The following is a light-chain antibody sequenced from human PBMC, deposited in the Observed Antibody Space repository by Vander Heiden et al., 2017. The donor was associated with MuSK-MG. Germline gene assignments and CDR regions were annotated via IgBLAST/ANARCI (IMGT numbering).Light chain of an antibody. CDR3: QQYRRYSSFT. CDR2: KAS. J-gene: IGKJ3*01. Sequence: DIQMTQSPSTLSASIGDRVIITCRTSQTISGWLAWYQQKPGKGPKLLIYKASILASGVPSRFSGDGYGTEYTLTISTLQPDDFATYYCQQYRRYSSFTFGHRTTVDIK. CDR1: QTISGW. V-gene: IGKV1-5*03.